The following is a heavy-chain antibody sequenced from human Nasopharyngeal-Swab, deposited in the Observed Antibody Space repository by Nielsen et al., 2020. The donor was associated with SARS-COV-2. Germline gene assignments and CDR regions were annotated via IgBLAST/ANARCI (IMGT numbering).Heavy chain of an antibody. V-gene: IGHV4-39*01. J-gene: IGHJ4*02. D-gene: IGHD6-6*01. CDR3: ARGRASMTY. CDR2: VYYGGRT. CDR1: GGSISSSPFY. Sequence: SETLSLTCTVSGGSISSSPFYWSWVRQPPGKGLEWIATVYYGGRTYYHPSLESRVTLSVDSSNNQFSLKLTSVSAADSAVYYCARGRASMTYWGQGTLVTVSS.